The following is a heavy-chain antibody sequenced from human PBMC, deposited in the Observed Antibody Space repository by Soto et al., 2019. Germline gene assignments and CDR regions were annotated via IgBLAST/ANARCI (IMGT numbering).Heavy chain of an antibody. D-gene: IGHD3-16*01. CDR3: TTYDYVWGSGNY. CDR1: GFTFSNAW. CDR2: IKSKTDGGTT. V-gene: IGHV3-15*01. J-gene: IGHJ4*02. Sequence: XGSLRLSCAASGFTFSNAWMSWVRQAPGKGLEWVGRIKSKTDGGTTDYAAPVKGRFTISRDDSKNTLYLQMNSLKTEDTAVYYCTTYDYVWGSGNYWGQGSLVTVSS.